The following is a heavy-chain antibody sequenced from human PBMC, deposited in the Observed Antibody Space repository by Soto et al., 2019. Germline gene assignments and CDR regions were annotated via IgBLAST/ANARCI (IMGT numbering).Heavy chain of an antibody. CDR1: DGSINTSNYY. CDR3: AREREIAMLRGFIMGSWFDP. Sequence: LQVQESGPGLVKPSETLSLICTVSDGSINTSNYYWAWIRQPPRKGQEWIGKITSGGHTYYNPSLKSRGSLSVDTSNNQFSLKLTSVTAGHTSVDYCAREREIAMLRGFIMGSWFDPWGQGTLVTVSS. J-gene: IGHJ5*02. CDR2: ITSGGHT. V-gene: IGHV4-39*02. D-gene: IGHD3-10*01.